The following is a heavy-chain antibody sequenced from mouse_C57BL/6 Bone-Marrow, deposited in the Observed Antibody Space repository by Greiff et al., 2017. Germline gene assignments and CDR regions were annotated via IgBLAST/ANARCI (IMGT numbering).Heavy chain of an antibody. Sequence: QVQLQQPGAELVKPGASVKMSCKASGYTFTSYWITWVKPRPGQGLEWSGDIYPGSGSTNYNEKFKSKATLTVDTSSSTAYMQLSSLTSEDSAVYNCAKSYYSNYWYFDVWGTGTTVTVSS. CDR2: IYPGSGST. CDR1: GYTFTSYW. J-gene: IGHJ1*03. V-gene: IGHV1-55*01. D-gene: IGHD2-5*01. CDR3: AKSYYSNYWYFDV.